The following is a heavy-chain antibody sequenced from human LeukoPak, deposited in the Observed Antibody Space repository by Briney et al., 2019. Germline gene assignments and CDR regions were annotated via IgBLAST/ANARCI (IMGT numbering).Heavy chain of an antibody. D-gene: IGHD1-26*01. Sequence: TETLSLTCTVSGGSISSSSYYWSWIRQPPGKGLEWIGYIYYSGSTNYNPSLKSRVTISVDTSKNQFSLKLSSVTAADTAVYYCATFSGSYSPLFDYWGQGTLVTVSS. CDR2: IYYSGST. CDR1: GGSISSSSYY. CDR3: ATFSGSYSPLFDY. J-gene: IGHJ4*02. V-gene: IGHV4-61*01.